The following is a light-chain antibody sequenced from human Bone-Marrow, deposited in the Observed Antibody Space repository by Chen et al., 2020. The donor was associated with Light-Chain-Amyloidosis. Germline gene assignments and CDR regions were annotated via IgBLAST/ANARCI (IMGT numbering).Light chain of an antibody. J-gene: IGKJ1*01. CDR1: QSLLHSNGYNY. Sequence: DIVLTQSPLSLPVTPGQRASISCRSSQSLLHSNGYNYLDWYLQKPGQSPQLLIYLGSNRASGVPDRFSGSGSGTDFTLKISRVEAEDVGVYYCMQALQTPCAFGQGTKVEIK. CDR3: MQALQTPCA. V-gene: IGKV2-28*01. CDR2: LGS.